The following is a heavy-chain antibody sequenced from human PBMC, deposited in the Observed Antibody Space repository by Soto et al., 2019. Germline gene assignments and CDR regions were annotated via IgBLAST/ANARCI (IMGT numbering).Heavy chain of an antibody. CDR3: ARTESGYSYGFADV. Sequence: PGESLKISCKSSGYSFANYWIGWVRQMPGKGLEWMGIIYPGDSDSIYSPSFQGQVTISADKSISAAYLQWSSLKASDTAMYYCARTESGYSYGFADVWGQGTTVTVSS. V-gene: IGHV5-51*01. J-gene: IGHJ6*02. D-gene: IGHD5-18*01. CDR2: IYPGDSDS. CDR1: GYSFANYW.